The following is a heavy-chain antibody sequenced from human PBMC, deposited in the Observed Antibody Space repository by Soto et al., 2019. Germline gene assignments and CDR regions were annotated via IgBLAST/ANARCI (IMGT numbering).Heavy chain of an antibody. J-gene: IGHJ3*01. CDR2: VYHSGTT. Sequence: SETLSLTCAVSGGSISSAGFSWNWIRQPPGKGLEWVGYVYHSGTTSYNPSLKSRVTILLDRSKNQFSLTLNSVTAADTAVYYCARDWGYCSASSCREPAFDVWGQGTVVTVSS. CDR3: ARDWGYCSASSCREPAFDV. CDR1: GGSISSAGFS. D-gene: IGHD2-15*01. V-gene: IGHV4-30-2*01.